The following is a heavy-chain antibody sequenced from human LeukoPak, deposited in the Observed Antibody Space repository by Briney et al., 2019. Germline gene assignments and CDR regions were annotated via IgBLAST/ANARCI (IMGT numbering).Heavy chain of an antibody. CDR3: ARGLTPGEEDFDA. J-gene: IGHJ4*02. Sequence: ASVKVSCKTSGYTFINYDINWVRQATGQGLEWMGWMNPNTGNRGYAQKFQGRVTLTRNTSISTAYMELSSLRSVDTAVYYCARGLTPGEEDFDAWGQGTLVTVSS. D-gene: IGHD3-16*01. V-gene: IGHV1-8*01. CDR2: MNPNTGNR. CDR1: GYTFINYD.